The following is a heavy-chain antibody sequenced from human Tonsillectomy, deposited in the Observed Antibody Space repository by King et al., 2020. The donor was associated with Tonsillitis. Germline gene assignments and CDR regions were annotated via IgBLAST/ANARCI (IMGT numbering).Heavy chain of an antibody. J-gene: IGHJ4*02. D-gene: IGHD2-2*03. V-gene: IGHV3-30*18. CDR1: GFTFSSYG. CDR2: ITYDGSNK. CDR3: AKDMDYF. Sequence: VQLVESGGGVVQPGRSLRLSCAASGFTFSSYGMHWVRQAPGKGLEWVAVITYDGSNKYYADSVKGRFTISRDSSKNTLYLQMNSLRAEDTAVYYCAKDMDYFWGQGTLVTVSS.